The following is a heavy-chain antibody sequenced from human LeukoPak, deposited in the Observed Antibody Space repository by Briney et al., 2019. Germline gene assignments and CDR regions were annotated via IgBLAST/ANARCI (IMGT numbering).Heavy chain of an antibody. CDR1: GFTFSSYS. Sequence: PGGSLRLSCAASGFTFSSYSMNWVRQAPGKGLEWVSYISSSSSTIYYADSVKGRFTISRDNAKNSLYLQMNSLRAEDTAVYYCATEDYYYYYGMDVWGQGTTVTVSS. J-gene: IGHJ6*02. CDR3: ATEDYYYYYGMDV. V-gene: IGHV3-48*04. CDR2: ISSSSSTI.